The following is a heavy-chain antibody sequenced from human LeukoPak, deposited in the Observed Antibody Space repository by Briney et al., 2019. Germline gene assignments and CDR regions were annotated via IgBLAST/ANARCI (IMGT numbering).Heavy chain of an antibody. CDR1: GFTFSSYA. CDR3: AKDPGGEDDYYDSSGYYHA. CDR2: ISGSGGST. Sequence: GGSLRLSCAASGFTFSSYAMSWVRQAPGKGLEWVSAISGSGGSTYYADSVKGRFTISRDNSKNTLYLQMNSLRAEDTAVYYCAKDPGGEDDYYDSSGYYHARGQGTLVTVSS. D-gene: IGHD3-22*01. V-gene: IGHV3-23*01. J-gene: IGHJ4*02.